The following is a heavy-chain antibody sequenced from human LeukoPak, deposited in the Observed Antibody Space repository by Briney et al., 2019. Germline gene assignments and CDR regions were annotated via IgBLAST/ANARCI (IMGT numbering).Heavy chain of an antibody. CDR2: INANSGTR. V-gene: IGHV3-23*01. CDR1: GFTFSSYS. CDR3: AKPISGGLAVTADWFVT. D-gene: IGHD6-19*01. Sequence: GGSLRLSSSASGFTFSSYSMNWVRQAPGKGLEWVSTINANSGTRSYAASVRGRFTISRDNSKNTLYLQLNTLRADDTAVYYCAKPISGGLAVTADWFVTWGQGTLVVVSS. J-gene: IGHJ5*01.